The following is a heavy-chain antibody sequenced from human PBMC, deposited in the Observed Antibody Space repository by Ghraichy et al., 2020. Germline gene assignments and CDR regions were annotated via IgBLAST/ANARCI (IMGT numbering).Heavy chain of an antibody. Sequence: GSLRLSCTVSGGSISSYYWSWIRQPPGKGLEWIGYIYYSGSTNYNPSLKSRVTISVDTSKNQFSLKLSSVTAADTAVYYCARECLEYDILTGYYGYFDYWGQGTLVTVSS. CDR1: GGSISSYY. J-gene: IGHJ4*02. D-gene: IGHD3-9*01. V-gene: IGHV4-59*01. CDR2: IYYSGST. CDR3: ARECLEYDILTGYYGYFDY.